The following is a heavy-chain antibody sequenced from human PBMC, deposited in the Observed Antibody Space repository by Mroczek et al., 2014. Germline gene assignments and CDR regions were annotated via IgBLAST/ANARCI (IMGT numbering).Heavy chain of an antibody. CDR2: ISSSSSTI. D-gene: IGHD2-21*02. CDR1: GFTFSSYS. J-gene: IGHJ3*02. CDR3: ARETAIVVVTGDPDDAFDI. V-gene: IGHV3-48*01. Sequence: VQLVQSGGGLVQPGGSLRLSCAASGFTFSSYSMNWVRQAPGKGLEWVSYISSSSSTIYYADSVKGRFTISRDNAKNSLYLQMNSLRAEDTAVYYCARETAIVVVTGDPDDAFDIWAKGNGHRLF.